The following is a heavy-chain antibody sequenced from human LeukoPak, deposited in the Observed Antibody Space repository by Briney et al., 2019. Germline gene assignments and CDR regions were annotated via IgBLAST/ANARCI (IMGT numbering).Heavy chain of an antibody. CDR2: INPSGGST. Sequence: ASVKVSCKASGYTFTSYYMHWVRQAPGQGLEWMGIINPSGGSTSYAQKFQGRVTMTRDTSTSTVYMELSSLRSEDTAVYFCARTSNPIDAFDIWGQGTMVTVSS. CDR1: GYTFTSYY. V-gene: IGHV1-46*01. J-gene: IGHJ3*02. CDR3: ARTSNPIDAFDI.